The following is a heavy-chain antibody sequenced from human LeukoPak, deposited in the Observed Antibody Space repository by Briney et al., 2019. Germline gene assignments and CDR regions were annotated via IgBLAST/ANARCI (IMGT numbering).Heavy chain of an antibody. CDR3: AKDLLRIYWRTFDS. D-gene: IGHD3-10*01. CDR2: FNDTGSST. CDR1: GFDFSSHA. Sequence: GGSLRLSCVASGFDFSSHAMIWVRQAPGKGLEWVSSFNDTGSSTYYADSVKGRFTISRDNSKNTLYLQMTNLRAEDTAVYFCAKDLLRIYWRTFDSWGQGALVIVSS. V-gene: IGHV3-23*01. J-gene: IGHJ4*02.